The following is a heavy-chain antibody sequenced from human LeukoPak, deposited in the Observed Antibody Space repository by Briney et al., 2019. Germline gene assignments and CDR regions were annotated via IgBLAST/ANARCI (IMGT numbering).Heavy chain of an antibody. CDR3: ARDMTTVTINGFDP. CDR1: GYTFTSYG. Sequence: ASVKVSCKASGYTFTSYGISWVRQAPGQGLEWMGWISAYNGNTNYAQKLQGRVTMTTDTSTSTAYMELRSLRSDDTAVCYCARDMTTVTINGFDPWGQGTLVTVSS. J-gene: IGHJ5*02. V-gene: IGHV1-18*01. CDR2: ISAYNGNT. D-gene: IGHD4-17*01.